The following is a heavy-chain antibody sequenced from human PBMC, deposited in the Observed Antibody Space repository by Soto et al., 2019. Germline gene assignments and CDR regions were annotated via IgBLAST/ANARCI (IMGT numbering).Heavy chain of an antibody. V-gene: IGHV4-30-2*01. CDR2: IFPSGTT. CDR3: ARSREFDY. CDR1: GGSLSDATYS. Sequence: ASETLSLTCGVSGGSLSDATYSWNWIRQPPGKGLEWIGYIFPSGTTYYNPSLKSRVTISIDVSKNQFSLSLRSLTAADTAVYYCARSREFDYWSQGTLVTVSS. J-gene: IGHJ4*02.